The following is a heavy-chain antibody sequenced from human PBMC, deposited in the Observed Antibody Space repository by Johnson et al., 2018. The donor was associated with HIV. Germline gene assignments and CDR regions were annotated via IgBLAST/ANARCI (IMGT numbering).Heavy chain of an antibody. J-gene: IGHJ3*02. CDR2: IRFDGSNK. CDR1: GFTFSSYG. V-gene: IGHV3-30*02. Sequence: VQLVESGGGVVQPGGSLRLSCAASGFTFSSYGMHWVRQAPGKGLEWVAFIRFDGSNKYYADSVKGRFTISRENAKNSLYLQMNSLRAGDTAVYYCARRADAFDIWGQGTMVTVSS. CDR3: ARRADAFDI.